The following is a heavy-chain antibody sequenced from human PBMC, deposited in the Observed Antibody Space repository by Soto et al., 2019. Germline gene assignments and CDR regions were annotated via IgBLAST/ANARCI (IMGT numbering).Heavy chain of an antibody. J-gene: IGHJ4*02. CDR2: IYYSGST. Sequence: QVQLQESGPGLVKPSETLSLTCTVSGGSVSSGSYYWSWIRQPPGKGLEWIGYIYYSGSTNYSPSLKSRVTISVDTSKNQFSLKLSSVTAADTAVYYCAREGLYGDYDYWGQGTLVTVSS. CDR1: GGSVSSGSYY. D-gene: IGHD4-17*01. V-gene: IGHV4-61*01. CDR3: AREGLYGDYDY.